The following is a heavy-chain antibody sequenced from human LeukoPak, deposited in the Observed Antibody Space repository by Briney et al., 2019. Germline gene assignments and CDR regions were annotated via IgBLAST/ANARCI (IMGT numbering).Heavy chain of an antibody. V-gene: IGHV3-74*01. CDR2: INSDGSST. Sequence: GGSLRLSCAASGFTFSSYWMHWVRQAPGKGLVWVSRINSDGSSTSYADSVKGRFTISRDNAKNTLYLQMNSLRAEDTAVYYCARDRRDFWSGYSFGYWGQGTLVTVSS. CDR1: GFTFSSYW. CDR3: ARDRRDFWSGYSFGY. D-gene: IGHD3-3*01. J-gene: IGHJ4*02.